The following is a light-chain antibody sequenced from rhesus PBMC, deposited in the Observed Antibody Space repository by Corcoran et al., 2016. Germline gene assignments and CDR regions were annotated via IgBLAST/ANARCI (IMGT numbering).Light chain of an antibody. Sequence: ETVVTQSPATLALSPGERATLSCRASQSVGSHLAWYQQKPGQAPRLLIYGASSRATGIPDRCSGSGSGAHFTLTISRLEPENVGINCCQPSSNLLTFGGGTKVEIQ. CDR2: GAS. J-gene: IGKJ4*01. CDR3: QPSSNLLT. V-gene: IGKV3-24*04. CDR1: QSVGSH.